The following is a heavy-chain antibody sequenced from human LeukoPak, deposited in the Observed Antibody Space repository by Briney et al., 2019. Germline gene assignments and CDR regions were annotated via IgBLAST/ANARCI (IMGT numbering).Heavy chain of an antibody. J-gene: IGHJ4*02. V-gene: IGHV4-39*01. CDR1: SDSISNSAYH. CDR3: ARLLVGVITTHSGDC. CDR2: IYYNRGT. Sequence: SETLSLTCTVSSDSISNSAYHWGWIRQPPGRGLEWIGTIYYNRGTYYNPSLKSRVTISVDTSKNQFSLKLSSVTAADTAVHYCARLLVGVITTHSGDCWGQGTLVTVSS. D-gene: IGHD3-22*01.